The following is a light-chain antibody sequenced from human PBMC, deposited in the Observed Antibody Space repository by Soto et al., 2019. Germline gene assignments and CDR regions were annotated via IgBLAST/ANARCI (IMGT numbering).Light chain of an antibody. Sequence: AIRMTRSPSSLSASTGDRVTITCRASQGISSYLAWYQQKPGKAPKLLIYAASTLQSGVPSRFSGSGSGTDFTLTISCLQSEDFATYYCQQYYSYPRTFGQGTRWIS. V-gene: IGKV1-8*01. CDR3: QQYYSYPRT. CDR2: AAS. J-gene: IGKJ1*01. CDR1: QGISSY.